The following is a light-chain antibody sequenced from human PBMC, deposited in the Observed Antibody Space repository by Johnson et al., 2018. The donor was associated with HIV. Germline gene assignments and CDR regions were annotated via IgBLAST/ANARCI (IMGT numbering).Light chain of an antibody. Sequence: QSVLTQPPSVSTAPGQKVTISCFGSDSNIGNNYVSWYQQLPGTAPKLLIYDNDKRPSGIPDRFSGSKSGTSATLAITGLQTGDEADYYCETWDSSLTGVFGTGTKVTAL. J-gene: IGLJ1*01. CDR1: DSNIGNNY. CDR3: ETWDSSLTGV. V-gene: IGLV1-51*01. CDR2: DND.